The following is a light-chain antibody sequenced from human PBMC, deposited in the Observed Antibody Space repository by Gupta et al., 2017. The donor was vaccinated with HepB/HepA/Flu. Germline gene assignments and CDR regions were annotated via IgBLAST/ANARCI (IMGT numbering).Light chain of an antibody. J-gene: IGLJ2*01. Sequence: SYVLTQPPSVSVAPGKTARITCGGNNIGSKSVHWYQQKPGQAPVLVVYDDSDRPSGIPERFSGANSGNTATLTISRVEVGDEADYYCQVGDTSSDHVVFGGGTKLTVL. V-gene: IGLV3-21*03. CDR2: DDS. CDR1: NIGSKS. CDR3: QVGDTSSDHVV.